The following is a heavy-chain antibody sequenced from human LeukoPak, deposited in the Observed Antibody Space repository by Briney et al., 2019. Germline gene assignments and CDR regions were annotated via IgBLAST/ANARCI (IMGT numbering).Heavy chain of an antibody. CDR3: ARGYGMDV. J-gene: IGHJ6*02. V-gene: IGHV5-51*01. Sequence: GESLKISCKGSGYSFTSYRIAWVRQMPGKGLEWMGIIYPGDSDTRYSPSFQGQVTISVDKSNSTAYLQLSSLKASDTAMYYCARGYGMDVWGQGTTVTVSS. CDR1: GYSFTSYR. CDR2: IYPGDSDT.